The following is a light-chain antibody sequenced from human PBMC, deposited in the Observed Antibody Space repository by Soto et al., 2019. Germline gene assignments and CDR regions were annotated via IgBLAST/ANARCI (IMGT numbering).Light chain of an antibody. J-gene: IGLJ2*01. CDR2: EVS. CDR1: SSDVGGYKY. V-gene: IGLV2-14*01. CDR3: ASYTSSSTSVI. Sequence: QSGLSEAAGGCRSPGQSITISCTGTSSDVGGYKYVSWYQQHPDKAPKLIIFEVSNRPSGISSRFSGSKSGNTASLTISGLQAEDEADYYCASYTSSSTSVIFGRGTQLTVL.